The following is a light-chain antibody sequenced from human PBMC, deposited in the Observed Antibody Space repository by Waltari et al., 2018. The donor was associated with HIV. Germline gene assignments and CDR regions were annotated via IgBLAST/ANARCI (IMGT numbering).Light chain of an antibody. CDR2: ANN. V-gene: IGLV1-44*01. CDR1: SSNIGRNT. CDR3: ASWDDSLNGRV. Sequence: QSVLSQPPSASGTPGQRVTMSCSGSSSNIGRNTVNWYQHLPGTAPKLLIYANNRRPSGVPDRFSGSKSGTSASLAISGLQSEDEADYYCASWDDSLNGRVFGGGTKLTVL. J-gene: IGLJ2*01.